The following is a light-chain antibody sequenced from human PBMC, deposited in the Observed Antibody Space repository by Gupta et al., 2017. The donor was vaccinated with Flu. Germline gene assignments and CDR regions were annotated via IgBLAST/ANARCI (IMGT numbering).Light chain of an antibody. CDR1: QSLLQSDGHDY. CDR3: MQFLQTPYT. Sequence: IVMTQSPLSLPVNPGEPASISCRSTQSLLQSDGHDYLAWFLQKPGQSPRLLIYLGSSRASGVPDRFSGSGSGTDFTLKRSRVEAEDVGVYYCMQFLQTPYTFGQGTKLDIK. V-gene: IGKV2-28*01. CDR2: LGS. J-gene: IGKJ2*01.